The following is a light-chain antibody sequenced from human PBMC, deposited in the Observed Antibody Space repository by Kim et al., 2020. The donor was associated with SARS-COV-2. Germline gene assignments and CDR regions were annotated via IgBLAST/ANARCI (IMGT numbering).Light chain of an antibody. J-gene: IGKJ2*03. CDR3: QQTFSTQYS. CDR1: QSVSIN. V-gene: IGKV1-39*01. CDR2: GAS. Sequence: SESVGDRVTITCRATQSVSINLNWYQQRPGKAPRLLIYGASTLQSGVPSRFSGSGSGTGFTLTISSLQPEDFAIYYSQQTFSTQYSFGQGTKLEI.